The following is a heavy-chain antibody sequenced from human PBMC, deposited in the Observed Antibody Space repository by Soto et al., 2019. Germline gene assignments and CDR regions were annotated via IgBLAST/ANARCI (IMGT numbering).Heavy chain of an antibody. D-gene: IGHD3-22*01. CDR1: GYTFTTYG. Sequence: ASVKVSCKASGYTFTTYGMSWVRQAPGQGLDWMGWISTYNGNTKYAERPQGRVTMTTDTTTSTAYMELRSLRSDDTAVYYCARGPTDYYDNSGNYFLDYWGQGTLVTVSS. CDR2: ISTYNGNT. CDR3: ARGPTDYYDNSGNYFLDY. J-gene: IGHJ4*02. V-gene: IGHV1-18*01.